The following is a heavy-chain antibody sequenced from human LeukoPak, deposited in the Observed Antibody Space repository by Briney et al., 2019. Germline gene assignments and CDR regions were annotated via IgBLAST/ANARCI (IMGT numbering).Heavy chain of an antibody. CDR1: VYSFTSYD. D-gene: IGHD3-22*01. CDR3: ASMGYYDSSGYSPTRYYYGMDV. V-gene: IGHV1-8*01. J-gene: IGHJ6*02. Sequence: SVNVSCKASVYSFTSYDINCVRQATGQGGEGVGWMNPNSGKTGYAHKFQGRVTMTRNTFISTAYMELSSLRSEDTAVYYCASMGYYDSSGYSPTRYYYGMDVWGQGTTVTVSS. CDR2: MNPNSGKT.